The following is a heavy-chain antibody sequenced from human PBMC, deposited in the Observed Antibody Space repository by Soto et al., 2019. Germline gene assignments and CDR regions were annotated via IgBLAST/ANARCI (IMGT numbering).Heavy chain of an antibody. CDR3: AREGSYYYDSSGYYPHYFDY. Sequence: KTSETLSLTCTVSGGSISSGGYYWSWIRQHPGKGLEWIGYIYYSGSTYYNPSLKSRVTISVDTSKNQFSLKLSSVTAADTAVYYCAREGSYYYDSSGYYPHYFDYWGQGTLVTVSP. CDR2: IYYSGST. CDR1: GGSISSGGYY. V-gene: IGHV4-31*03. J-gene: IGHJ4*02. D-gene: IGHD3-22*01.